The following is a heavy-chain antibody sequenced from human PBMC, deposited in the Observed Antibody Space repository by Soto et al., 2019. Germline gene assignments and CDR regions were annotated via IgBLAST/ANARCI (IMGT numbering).Heavy chain of an antibody. CDR1: GGSISSGAFS. CDR2: IYHSGST. V-gene: IGHV4-30-2*01. J-gene: IGHJ6*02. CDR3: ARGSSSGLYYYGMDV. Sequence: SETLSLTCAVSGGSISSGAFSWTWIRQPPGKGLEWIGYIYHSGSTDYNPSLKSRVTISVDRSKNQFSLELSSVTAADTAIYYCARGSSSGLYYYGMDVWGQGTTVTVSS. D-gene: IGHD1-26*01.